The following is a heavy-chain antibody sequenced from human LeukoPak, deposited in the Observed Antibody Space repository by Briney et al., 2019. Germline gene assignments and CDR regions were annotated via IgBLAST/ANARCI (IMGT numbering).Heavy chain of an antibody. Sequence: GASVKVSCKASGYTFTSYGISWVRQAPGQGLEWLGLVNPNSGGASYAQKFQGRVTMTWDTSISTAYMELSRLTSDDTAIYYCARTTSLTSLFDYWGQGTLVTVSS. CDR2: VNPNSGGA. D-gene: IGHD4-17*01. J-gene: IGHJ4*02. CDR3: ARTTSLTSLFDY. CDR1: GYTFTSYG. V-gene: IGHV1-2*02.